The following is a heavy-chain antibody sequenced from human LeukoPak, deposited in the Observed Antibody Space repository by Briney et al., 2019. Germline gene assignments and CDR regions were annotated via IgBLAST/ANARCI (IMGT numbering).Heavy chain of an antibody. CDR2: IRYDGSNK. V-gene: IGHV3-30*02. D-gene: IGHD2-2*01. Sequence: PGGSLRLSCAASGFTFSSYGMHWVRQAPGKGLEWVAFIRYDGSNKYYADSVKGRFTISRDNSKNTLYLQMNSLRAEDTAVYYCAKASCSSTSCYAGYYYYYGMDVWGQGTTVTVSS. CDR1: GFTFSSYG. J-gene: IGHJ6*02. CDR3: AKASCSSTSCYAGYYYYYGMDV.